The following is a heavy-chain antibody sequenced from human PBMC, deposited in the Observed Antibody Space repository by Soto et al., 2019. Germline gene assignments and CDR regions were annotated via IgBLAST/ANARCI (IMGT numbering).Heavy chain of an antibody. J-gene: IGHJ5*02. CDR1: GYTFPFYY. CDR3: APETALGPGKWFDP. D-gene: IGHD1-26*01. Sequence: SVKVACKASGYTFPFYYMHWVRQAPGQGLEWMGWIDPNSGGTNYAQRFQGRVTMTREKSISTAYMELRSLRSDDTAVYYCAPETALGPGKWFDPWGQGTLVTVSS. V-gene: IGHV1-2*02. CDR2: IDPNSGGT.